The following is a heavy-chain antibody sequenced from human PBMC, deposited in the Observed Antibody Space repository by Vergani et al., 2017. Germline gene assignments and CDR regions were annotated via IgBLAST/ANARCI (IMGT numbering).Heavy chain of an antibody. J-gene: IGHJ6*02. CDR2: ISGGSNFI. Sequence: EVQLVESGGALVKPGGSLRLSCAASGFTFNTYTMNWVRQAPGKGLDWVSSISGGSNFIYYADSVKGRFTISRDNAKNSLYLQMNSLRAEDTAVYYCAREVTSQYYYYSMNVWGQGTTVTVSS. D-gene: IGHD4-23*01. CDR1: GFTFNTYT. V-gene: IGHV3-21*01. CDR3: AREVTSQYYYYSMNV.